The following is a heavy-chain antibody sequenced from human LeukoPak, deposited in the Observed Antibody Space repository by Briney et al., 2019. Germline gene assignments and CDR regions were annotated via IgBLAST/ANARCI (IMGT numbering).Heavy chain of an antibody. CDR2: CDPDDGET. D-gene: IGHD1-26*01. CDR3: ATGTSGSYYVGIVRPIDY. V-gene: IGHV1-24*01. CDR1: GYTLTELP. J-gene: IGHJ4*02. Sequence: ASVKVSCKVSGYTLTELPIHWVRQAPGKGLEWMGGCDPDDGETVYAQMFQGRVTMTEDTSSDTASMELSSLRSEDTAVYYCATGTSGSYYVGIVRPIDYWGQGTLVTVSS.